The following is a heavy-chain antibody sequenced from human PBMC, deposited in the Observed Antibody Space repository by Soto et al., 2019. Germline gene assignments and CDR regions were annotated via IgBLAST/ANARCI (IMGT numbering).Heavy chain of an antibody. J-gene: IGHJ4*02. CDR3: ARDRPREVATSTLVY. V-gene: IGHV3-74*01. CDR1: GFTFSSYW. CDR2: INSDGSST. D-gene: IGHD5-12*01. Sequence: EVQLVESGGGLVQPGGSLRLSCAASGFTFSSYWMHWVRQAPGKGLVWVSRINSDGSSTSYVDSVKGRFTISRDNAKNTLYLQMNSLRAEDTAVYYCARDRPREVATSTLVYWGQGTLVTVSS.